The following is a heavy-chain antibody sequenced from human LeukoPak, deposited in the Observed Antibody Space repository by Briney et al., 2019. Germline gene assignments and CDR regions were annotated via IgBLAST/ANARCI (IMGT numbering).Heavy chain of an antibody. CDR2: ISSSSSYI. J-gene: IGHJ6*02. CDR3: ARVPLSYGMDV. V-gene: IGHV3-21*01. Sequence: GSLRLSCAASGFTFSSYSMNWVRQAPGKGLEWVSSISSSSSYIYYADSVKGRFTISRDNAKNSLYLQMNSLRAEDTAVYYCARVPLSYGMDVWGQGTTVTVSS. CDR1: GFTFSSYS.